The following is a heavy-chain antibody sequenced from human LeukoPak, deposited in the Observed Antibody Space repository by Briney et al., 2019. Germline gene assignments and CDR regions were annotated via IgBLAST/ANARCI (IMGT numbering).Heavy chain of an antibody. J-gene: IGHJ3*02. Sequence: GGSLRLSCAASGFTFSSYWMSWVRQAPGKGLEWVGRIKSKTDGGTTDYAAPVKGRFTISRDDSKNTLYLQMNSLKTEDTAVYYCTTVDYYDSSGHETFDIWGQGTMVTVSS. CDR3: TTVDYYDSSGHETFDI. D-gene: IGHD3-22*01. CDR2: IKSKTDGGTT. CDR1: GFTFSSYW. V-gene: IGHV3-15*01.